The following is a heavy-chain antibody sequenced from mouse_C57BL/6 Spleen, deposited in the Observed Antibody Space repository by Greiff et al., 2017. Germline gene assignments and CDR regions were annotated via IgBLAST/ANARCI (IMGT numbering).Heavy chain of an antibody. CDR3: ARSPYYYGSYAYYFDY. D-gene: IGHD1-1*01. Sequence: VQVVESGAELVRPGTSVKMSCKASGYTFTNYWIGWAKQRPGNGLEWIGDIYPGGGYTNYNEKFKGKATLTAEQSSSTAYMQFSSLTSEDSAIYYCARSPYYYGSYAYYFDYRGQGNTLTVSS. CDR2: IYPGGGYT. CDR1: GYTFTNYW. V-gene: IGHV1-63*01. J-gene: IGHJ2*01.